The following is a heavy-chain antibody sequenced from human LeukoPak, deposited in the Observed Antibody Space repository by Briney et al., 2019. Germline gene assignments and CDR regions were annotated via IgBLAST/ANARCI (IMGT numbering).Heavy chain of an antibody. CDR3: AVGTHCGGDCSGY. D-gene: IGHD2-21*01. CDR2: INADGSSA. CDR1: GFTFSSYW. V-gene: IGHV3-74*01. Sequence: GGSLRLSCVASGFTFSSYWMHWVRQAPGKGLVWVSRINADGSSAGYADSEKGRFTISRDNAKNTLYLQMNSLRAEDAAVYYCAVGTHCGGDCSGYWGQGTLVTVSS. J-gene: IGHJ4*02.